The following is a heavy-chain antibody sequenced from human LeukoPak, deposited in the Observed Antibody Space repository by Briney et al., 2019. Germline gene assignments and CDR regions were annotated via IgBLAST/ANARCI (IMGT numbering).Heavy chain of an antibody. V-gene: IGHV1-3*01. CDR2: INAGNGNT. D-gene: IGHD6-19*01. CDR3: AREARSSGWPNWFDP. J-gene: IGHJ5*02. Sequence: GASVKVSCKASGYTFTSYDINWVRQATGQRLEWMGWINAGNGNTKYSQKFQGRVTITRDTSASTAYMELSSLRSEDTAVYYCAREARSSGWPNWFDPWGQGTLVTVSS. CDR1: GYTFTSYD.